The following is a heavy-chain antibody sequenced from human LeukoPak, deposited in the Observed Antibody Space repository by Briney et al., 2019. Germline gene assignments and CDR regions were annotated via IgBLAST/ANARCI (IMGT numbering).Heavy chain of an antibody. Sequence: SQTLSLTCTVSGASVRSGDYYWSWIRQPPGKGLEWIGYIYHSGSTYYNPSLKSRVTISVDRSKNQFSLKLSSVTAADTAVYYCARTTEWYDILTGYFGQYFDYWGQGTLVTVSS. CDR3: ARTTEWYDILTGYFGQYFDY. CDR1: GASVRSGDYY. CDR2: IYHSGST. D-gene: IGHD3-9*01. J-gene: IGHJ4*02. V-gene: IGHV4-30-2*01.